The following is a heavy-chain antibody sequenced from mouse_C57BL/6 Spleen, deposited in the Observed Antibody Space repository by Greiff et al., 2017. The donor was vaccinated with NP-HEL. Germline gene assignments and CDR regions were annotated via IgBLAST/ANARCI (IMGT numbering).Heavy chain of an antibody. CDR2: ISSGGSYT. CDR3: ARDLTGSGY. D-gene: IGHD4-1*01. Sequence: VQLKESGGDLVKPGGSLKLSCAASGFTFSSYGMSWVRQTPDKRLEWVATISSGGSYTYYPTSVKQRFTLSRYNAKNTLYLQMSSLESEDTAMYYCARDLTGSGYWGQGTTLTVSS. V-gene: IGHV5-6*01. CDR1: GFTFSSYG. J-gene: IGHJ2*01.